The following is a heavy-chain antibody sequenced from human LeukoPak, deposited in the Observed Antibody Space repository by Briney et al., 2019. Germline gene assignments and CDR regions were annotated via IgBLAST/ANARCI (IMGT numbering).Heavy chain of an antibody. Sequence: ASVTVSCKASGGTFSSYAISWVRQAPGQGLEWMGGIIPIFGTANYAQKFQGRVTITTDESTSTAYMELSSLRSEDTAVYYCAAGAGSYSSSGPYYYYYMDVWGKGTTVTVSS. CDR3: AAGAGSYSSSGPYYYYYMDV. CDR1: GGTFSSYA. CDR2: IIPIFGTA. D-gene: IGHD6-6*01. J-gene: IGHJ6*03. V-gene: IGHV1-69*05.